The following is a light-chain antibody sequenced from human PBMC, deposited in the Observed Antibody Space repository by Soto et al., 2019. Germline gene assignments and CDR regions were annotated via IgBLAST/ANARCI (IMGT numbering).Light chain of an antibody. V-gene: IGLV2-14*01. Sequence: QSALAQPASVSGSPGQSITISCTGTSSDVGAYNFVSWYQQYPGKAPKVIIFEVRKRPSGVSNRFSGSKSGDTASLTISGLQAQDEADYYCSSYRTSTHFVSGNGTKLTVL. CDR2: EVR. CDR1: SSDVGAYNF. CDR3: SSYRTSTHFV. J-gene: IGLJ1*01.